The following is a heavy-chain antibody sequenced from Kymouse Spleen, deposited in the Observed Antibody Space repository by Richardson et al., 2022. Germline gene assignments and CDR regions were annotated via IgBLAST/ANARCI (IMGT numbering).Heavy chain of an antibody. D-gene: IGHD3-9*01. CDR2: INHSGST. V-gene: IGHV4-34*01. Sequence: QVQLQQWGAGLLKPSETLSLTCAVYGGSFSGYYWSWIRQPPGKGLEWIGEINHSGSTNYNPSLKSRVTISVDTSKNQFSLKLSSVTAADTAVYYCARGRLRYFDWLLSLDYWGQGTLVTVSS. CDR1: GGSFSGYY. CDR3: ARGRLRYFDWLLSLDY. J-gene: IGHJ4*02.